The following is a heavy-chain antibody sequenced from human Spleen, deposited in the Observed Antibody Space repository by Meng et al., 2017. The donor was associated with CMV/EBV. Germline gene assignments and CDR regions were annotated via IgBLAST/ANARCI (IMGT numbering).Heavy chain of an antibody. J-gene: IGHJ4*02. CDR2: IIPILGIS. Sequence: QVQLVQSGAEVKKSGSSVKVSCKASGVTFGNYAMNWVRQAPGQGLGWMGGIIPILGISNYSQKFQGRVTATADKSTRTAYMELSSLTSEDTAVYYCARGSGYLNPFDYWGQGTLVTVSS. CDR1: GVTFGNYA. V-gene: IGHV1-69*10. D-gene: IGHD5-12*01. CDR3: ARGSGYLNPFDY.